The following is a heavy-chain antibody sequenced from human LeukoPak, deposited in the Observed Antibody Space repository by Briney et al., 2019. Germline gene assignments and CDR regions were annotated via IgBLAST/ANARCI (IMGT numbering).Heavy chain of an antibody. CDR3: AREMVYCDGDCPNDS. CDR1: GGSISSSSYY. D-gene: IGHD2-21*02. V-gene: IGHV4-39*07. J-gene: IGHJ4*02. Sequence: SETLSLTCTVSGGSISSSSYYWGWSRQPPGKGLDWIGNIYSSGSTYYNPSLKSRVTISVDTSKNQFSLKLNSVTAADTAVYYCAREMVYCDGDCPNDSWGQGTLVTVSS. CDR2: IYSSGST.